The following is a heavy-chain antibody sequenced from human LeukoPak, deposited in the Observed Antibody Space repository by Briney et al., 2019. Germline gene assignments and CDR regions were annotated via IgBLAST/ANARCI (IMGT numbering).Heavy chain of an antibody. J-gene: IGHJ4*02. V-gene: IGHV1-2*02. CDR3: ARPSYCGANCYYFFDH. CDR1: GYTFTDYY. D-gene: IGHD2-21*02. CDR2: INPHSGGA. Sequence: GASVKVSCKASGYTFTDYYMHWVRQAPGQGLEWMGLINPHSGGATYAQKFQGRVTMTWDTSVSTGYMEVSSLRSDDTAVYYCARPSYCGANCYYFFDHWGQGTLVTVSS.